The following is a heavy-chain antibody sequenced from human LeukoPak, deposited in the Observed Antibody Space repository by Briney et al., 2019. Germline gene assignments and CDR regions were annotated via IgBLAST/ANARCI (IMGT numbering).Heavy chain of an antibody. CDR2: IYYSGST. Sequence: PSETLSLTCTVSGGSISSYYWSWIRQPPGKGLEWIGYIYYSGSTNYNPSLKSRVTISVDTSKNQFSLKLSSVTAADTAVYYCARGGYYYDSSGYYYHRMLFDYWGQGTLVTVSS. J-gene: IGHJ4*02. V-gene: IGHV4-59*01. CDR1: GGSISSYY. D-gene: IGHD3-22*01. CDR3: ARGGYYYDSSGYYYHRMLFDY.